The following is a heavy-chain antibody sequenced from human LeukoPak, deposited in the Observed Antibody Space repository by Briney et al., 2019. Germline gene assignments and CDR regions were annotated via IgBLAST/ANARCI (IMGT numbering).Heavy chain of an antibody. Sequence: GGSLRLSCAASGFTFSSYAMSWVRQAPGKGLEWLSYIGSSADAIYYADSVKGRFTISRDDAKNSLYLQMNSLRAEDTAVYYCARDATSGSDDAFDIWGQGTMVTVSS. D-gene: IGHD3-22*01. V-gene: IGHV3-48*03. CDR3: ARDATSGSDDAFDI. J-gene: IGHJ3*02. CDR1: GFTFSSYA. CDR2: IGSSADAI.